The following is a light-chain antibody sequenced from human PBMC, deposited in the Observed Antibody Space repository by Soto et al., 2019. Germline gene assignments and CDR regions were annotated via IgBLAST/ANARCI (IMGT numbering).Light chain of an antibody. Sequence: EIVLTQSPATLSLSPGERATLSCRASQSVSSYLAWYQQKAGQAPRPLIYDASNRATGIPARFSGSGSGTDFTLTISSLGPEDFAVYYCQQRSSWPRTFGGGTKVEIK. J-gene: IGKJ4*02. V-gene: IGKV3-11*01. CDR3: QQRSSWPRT. CDR1: QSVSSY. CDR2: DAS.